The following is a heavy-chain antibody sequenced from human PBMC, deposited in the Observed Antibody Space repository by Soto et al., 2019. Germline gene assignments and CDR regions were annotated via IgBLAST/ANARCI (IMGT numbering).Heavy chain of an antibody. J-gene: IGHJ4*02. CDR1: GFTFSNYA. V-gene: IGHV3-23*01. CDR2: ISAST. D-gene: IGHD2-2*01. Sequence: PGGSLRLSCAASGFTFSNYAMTWVRQAPGKGLEWVSGISASTYYADSVKGRFTISRDNSRNTLYLQMNGLRAEDTAVYYCARRLYSTNWYYFDYWGQATLVTVSS. CDR3: ARRLYSTNWYYFDY.